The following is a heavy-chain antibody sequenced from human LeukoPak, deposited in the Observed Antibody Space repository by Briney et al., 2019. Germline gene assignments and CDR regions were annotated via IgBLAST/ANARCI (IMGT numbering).Heavy chain of an antibody. CDR2: IYTSGST. D-gene: IGHD1-14*01. Sequence: PSETLSLTCTVSGGSISSYYWSWIRQPAGKGLEWIGRIYTSGSTNYNPSLKSRVTMSVDTSKNQFSLKLSSVTAADTAVYYCARDVRGREPSDYIYGMDVWGQGTTVTVSS. J-gene: IGHJ6*02. V-gene: IGHV4-4*07. CDR3: ARDVRGREPSDYIYGMDV. CDR1: GGSISSYY.